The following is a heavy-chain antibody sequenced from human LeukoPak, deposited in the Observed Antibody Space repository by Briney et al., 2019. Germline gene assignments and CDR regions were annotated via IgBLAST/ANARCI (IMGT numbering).Heavy chain of an antibody. J-gene: IGHJ4*02. V-gene: IGHV5-51*01. CDR1: GYSFTSYW. CDR3: ARPYYSGYDSPIAY. D-gene: IGHD5-12*01. CDR2: IYPGDSDT. Sequence: PGESLKISCKGSGYSFTSYWIGWVRQMPGKGLEWMGIIYPGDSDTRYSPSFQGQVTMSADKSISTAYLQWSSLRASDTAIYYCARPYYSGYDSPIAYWGQGTLVTVSS.